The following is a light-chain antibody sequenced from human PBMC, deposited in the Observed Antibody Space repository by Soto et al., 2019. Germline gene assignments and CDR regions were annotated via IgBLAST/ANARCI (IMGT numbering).Light chain of an antibody. CDR3: SSYTGSSTYV. V-gene: IGLV2-18*02. CDR1: GSDIGTFNR. J-gene: IGLJ1*01. Sequence: QSALTQPPSVSGSPGQSVAISCTGTGSDIGTFNRVSWYQQSPGTAPKLIIYDVSDRPSGVPDRFSGSKSGNTASLTISGLQAEDEADYYCSSYTGSSTYVFGTGTKVTVL. CDR2: DVS.